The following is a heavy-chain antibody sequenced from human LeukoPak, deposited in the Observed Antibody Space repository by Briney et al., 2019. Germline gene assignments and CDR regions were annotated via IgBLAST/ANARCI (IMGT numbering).Heavy chain of an antibody. CDR1: GYSFATYW. Sequence: GESLKISCKGPGYSFATYWIGWVRQMPGKGLEWMGIIYPADSESRYSPSLQGQVTISVDRSISTAYLQWSSLEASDTAMYYCARHRIPGSHDAFDIWGQGTMVTVSS. D-gene: IGHD2-15*01. CDR2: IYPADSES. V-gene: IGHV5-51*01. CDR3: ARHRIPGSHDAFDI. J-gene: IGHJ3*02.